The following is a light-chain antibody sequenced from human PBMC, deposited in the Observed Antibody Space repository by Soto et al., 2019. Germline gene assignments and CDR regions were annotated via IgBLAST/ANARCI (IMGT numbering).Light chain of an antibody. V-gene: IGKV1-16*01. J-gene: IGKJ4*01. CDR1: KDMTTC. Sequence: DIQMTQSPSSLSASVGDRVTITCRASKDMTTCLAWSQQKPRKAPKSLLYAAYGLKSGVPSRFSCSGSGTDVTLAISSLHPEDYATYYCQQHYTSHLTFGRGTKVEIK. CDR3: QQHYTSHLT. CDR2: AAY.